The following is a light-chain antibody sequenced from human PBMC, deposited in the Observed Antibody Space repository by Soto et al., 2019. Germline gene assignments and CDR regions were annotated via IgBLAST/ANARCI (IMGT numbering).Light chain of an antibody. CDR3: QQTDSFPRT. CDR1: QSISSY. V-gene: IGKV1-39*01. J-gene: IGKJ1*01. Sequence: DIQMTQSPSSLSASVGDRVTITCRASQSISSYLNWYQHKPGKAPKLLLYAASRLQTGVPSRFSGSRSGTDFALTISSLQRDDFATYYCQQTDSFPRTFGQGTKVEMK. CDR2: AAS.